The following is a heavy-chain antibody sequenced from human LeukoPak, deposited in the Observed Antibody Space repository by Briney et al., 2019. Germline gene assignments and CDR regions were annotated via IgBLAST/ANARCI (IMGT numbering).Heavy chain of an antibody. Sequence: SETLSLTCTVSGGSISSYYWSWIRQPPGKGLEWIGYIYYSGSTNYNPSLKSRVTISVDTSKNQFSLKLSSVTAADTAVYYCARRDMAAWLRRTDEAFDIWGQGTMVTVSS. V-gene: IGHV4-59*08. CDR3: ARRDMAAWLRRTDEAFDI. D-gene: IGHD5-12*01. J-gene: IGHJ3*02. CDR1: GGSISSYY. CDR2: IYYSGST.